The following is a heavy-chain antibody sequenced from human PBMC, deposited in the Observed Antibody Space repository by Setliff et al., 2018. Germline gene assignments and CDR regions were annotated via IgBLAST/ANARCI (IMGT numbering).Heavy chain of an antibody. D-gene: IGHD1-1*01. CDR2: LHTSGSI. V-gene: IGHV4-59*10. CDR3: ARANKKLDYYYYYYMDV. CDR1: GDSFSDYY. J-gene: IGHJ6*03. Sequence: PSETLSLTCAVYGDSFSDYYWSWIRQPAGKGLEWIGRLHTSGSIDYNPSLKSRVTISVDTSKNQFSLRLRSVTAADTAVYYCARANKKLDYYYYYYMDVWGKGTTVTVSS.